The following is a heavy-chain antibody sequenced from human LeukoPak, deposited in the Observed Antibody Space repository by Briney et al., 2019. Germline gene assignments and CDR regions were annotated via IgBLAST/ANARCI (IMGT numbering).Heavy chain of an antibody. CDR2: IWYDGSNK. J-gene: IGHJ6*02. CDR1: GFTFSSYG. V-gene: IGHV3-33*01. CDR3: ARDIATNYYYGMDV. Sequence: GGSLRLSCAASGFTFSSYGMHWVRQAPGKGLEWVAVIWYDGSNKYYAYSVKGRFTISRDNSKNTLYLQMNSLRAEDTAVYYCARDIATNYYYGMDVWGQGTTVTVPS. D-gene: IGHD5-12*01.